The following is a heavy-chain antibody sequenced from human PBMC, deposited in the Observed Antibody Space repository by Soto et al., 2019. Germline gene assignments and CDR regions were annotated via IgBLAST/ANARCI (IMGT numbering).Heavy chain of an antibody. CDR2: ISYSGST. D-gene: IGHD6-13*01. Sequence: SETLSLTCAVSGDSISSYYWGWIRQPPGKGLEWMGYISYSGSTNYNPSLKSRVTTSSDTTKNQLSLKLTSVTAADTAVYHCARGYATSWYTYYFDYWGQGALVTVS. V-gene: IGHV4-59*08. CDR3: ARGYATSWYTYYFDY. CDR1: GDSISSYY. J-gene: IGHJ4*02.